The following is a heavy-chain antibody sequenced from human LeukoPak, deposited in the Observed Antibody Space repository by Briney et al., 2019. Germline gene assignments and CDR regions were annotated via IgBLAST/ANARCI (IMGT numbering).Heavy chain of an antibody. J-gene: IGHJ3*02. Sequence: PSETLSLTCTVSGGSISSYYWSWIRQPPGKGLEWIGYIYYSGSTNYNPSLKSRVTISVDTSKNQFSLKLSSVTAADTAVYYCARELECGSTSCYAFDIWGQGTMVTVSS. CDR2: IYYSGST. V-gene: IGHV4-59*01. CDR3: ARELECGSTSCYAFDI. D-gene: IGHD2-2*01. CDR1: GGSISSYY.